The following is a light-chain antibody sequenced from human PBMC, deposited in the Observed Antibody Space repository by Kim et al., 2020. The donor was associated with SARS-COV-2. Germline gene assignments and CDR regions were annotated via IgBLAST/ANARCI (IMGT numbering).Light chain of an antibody. V-gene: IGKV3-15*01. CDR3: QHHNNWPPYT. Sequence: VPPGEIATLSCRASQTVGSHLAWYQQKPGQAPRLLIYSASTRATGIPPRFRGSGSGTEFTLTISSLQSEDSAIYYCQHHNNWPPYTFGQGTKLEI. CDR1: QTVGSH. J-gene: IGKJ2*01. CDR2: SAS.